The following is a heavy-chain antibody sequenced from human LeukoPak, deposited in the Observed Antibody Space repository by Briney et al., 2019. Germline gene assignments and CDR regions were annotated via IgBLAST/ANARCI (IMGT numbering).Heavy chain of an antibody. J-gene: IGHJ5*02. Sequence: SGTLSLTCAVSGGSISNNWWGWVRQPPGKGLEWIGEIYHSGSLNYSPSLKSRVTISVDKSRNHFSLKLSSVTAADTAVYYCARGSEADWFDPWGQGTLVTVSS. D-gene: IGHD6-25*01. CDR3: ARGSEADWFDP. CDR1: GGSISNNW. CDR2: IYHSGSL. V-gene: IGHV4-4*02.